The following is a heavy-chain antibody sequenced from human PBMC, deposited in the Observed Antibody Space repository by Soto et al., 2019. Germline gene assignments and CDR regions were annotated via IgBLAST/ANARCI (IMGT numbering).Heavy chain of an antibody. CDR1: GFTFSTYA. Sequence: EVQLLDSGGGLVQPGGSLRLSCAASGFTFSTYAMSWVRQAPGKGLEWVSTISGSGDSSYYATSVKVRFTISRDNSRNTLDLQMNSLRVEDTAVYYCAKGGEGSCSQTSCLYFSDSWGQGTLVTVSS. D-gene: IGHD2-15*01. J-gene: IGHJ4*02. V-gene: IGHV3-23*01. CDR2: ISGSGDSS. CDR3: AKGGEGSCSQTSCLYFSDS.